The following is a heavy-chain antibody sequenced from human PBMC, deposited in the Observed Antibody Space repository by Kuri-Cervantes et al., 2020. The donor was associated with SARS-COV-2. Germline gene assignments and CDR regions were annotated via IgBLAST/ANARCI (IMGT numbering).Heavy chain of an antibody. J-gene: IGHJ6*03. D-gene: IGHD3-16*02. CDR3: ARGDYVWGSYRYYMDV. CDR1: GYTFTGYY. Sequence: ASVKVSCKASGYTFTGYYMHWVRQAPGQGLEWMGWINPNSGGTNYAQKFQGRVTMTGDTSISTAYMELSRLRSDDTAVYYCARGDYVWGSYRYYMDVWGKGTTVTVSS. CDR2: INPNSGGT. V-gene: IGHV1-2*02.